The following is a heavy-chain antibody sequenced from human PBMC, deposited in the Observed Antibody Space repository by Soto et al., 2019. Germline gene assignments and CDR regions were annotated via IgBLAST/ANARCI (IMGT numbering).Heavy chain of an antibody. Sequence: SETLSLTCAVSGGSISSGGYSLRWIRQPPGKGLEWIGYIYHSGSTYYNPSLKSRVTISVDRSKNQFSLNLSSVTAADTAVYYCARGMTTVTTYDYWGQGTLVTVSS. CDR3: ARGMTTVTTYDY. J-gene: IGHJ4*02. V-gene: IGHV4-30-2*01. D-gene: IGHD4-4*01. CDR1: GGSISSGGYS. CDR2: IYHSGST.